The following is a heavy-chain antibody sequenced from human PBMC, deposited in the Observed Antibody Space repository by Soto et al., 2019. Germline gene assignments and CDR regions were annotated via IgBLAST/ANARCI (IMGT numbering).Heavy chain of an antibody. Sequence: ASVKVSCKASGYTFTSYGISWVRQAPGQGLEWMGWISAYNGNTNYAQKLQGRVTMTTDTSTSTAYMELRSLRSDDTAVYYCARELRGYSYGSIYYYGMDVWGQGTTVTVSS. D-gene: IGHD5-18*01. CDR1: GYTFTSYG. V-gene: IGHV1-18*01. J-gene: IGHJ6*02. CDR2: ISAYNGNT. CDR3: ARELRGYSYGSIYYYGMDV.